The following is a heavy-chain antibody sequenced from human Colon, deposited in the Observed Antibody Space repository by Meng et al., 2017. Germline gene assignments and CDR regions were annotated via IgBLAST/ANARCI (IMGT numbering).Heavy chain of an antibody. Sequence: VHLRESGPGLVKPSETLSVNCTVSGGSINNYYWSLIRQSPGKGLEWIGYIYYSGSTNYNPSLKSRVTISVDTSKNQFSLKLRSVTSADTAVYYCARGGAWLQSFDYWGQGTLVTVSS. CDR2: IYYSGST. CDR1: GGSINNYY. V-gene: IGHV4-59*01. J-gene: IGHJ4*02. CDR3: ARGGAWLQSFDY. D-gene: IGHD5-24*01.